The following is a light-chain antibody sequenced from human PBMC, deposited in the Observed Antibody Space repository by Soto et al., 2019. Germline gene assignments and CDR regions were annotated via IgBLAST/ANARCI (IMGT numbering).Light chain of an antibody. J-gene: IGKJ5*01. CDR1: PSVSSY. CDR2: DAS. V-gene: IGKV3-11*01. CDR3: QQRSNWPPLA. Sequence: IVLTQYPGTLSLSPGERATLSCRASPSVSSYFAWYQQKPGQAPRLLIYDASNRATGIPARFSGSGSGTDFTLTISSLEPEDFAVYYCQQRSNWPPLAVGQGRRLENK.